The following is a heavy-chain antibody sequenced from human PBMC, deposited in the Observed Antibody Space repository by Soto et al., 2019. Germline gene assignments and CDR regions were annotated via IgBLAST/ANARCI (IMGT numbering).Heavy chain of an antibody. D-gene: IGHD2-2*01. CDR2: IYPGDSDT. CDR3: ARATGVCSSTSCYADYYYGMDV. V-gene: IGHV5-51*01. CDR1: GYSFTSYW. Sequence: GESLKISCKGSGYSFTSYWIAWVRQMPGKGLEWMGIIYPGDSDTRYSPSFQGQVTISADKSISTAYLQWSSLKASDTAMYYCARATGVCSSTSCYADYYYGMDVWGQGTTVTV. J-gene: IGHJ6*02.